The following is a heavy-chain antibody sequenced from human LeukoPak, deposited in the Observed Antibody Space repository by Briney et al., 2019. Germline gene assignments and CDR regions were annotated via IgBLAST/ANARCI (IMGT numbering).Heavy chain of an antibody. CDR2: INHSGST. V-gene: IGHV4-34*01. CDR3: ARDELGNNRD. J-gene: IGHJ4*02. CDR1: GGSFSGYY. Sequence: SETLSLTCAVYGGSFSGYYWSWIRQPPGKGLEWIGEINHSGSTNYNPSLKSRVTISVDTSKNQFSLKLSSVTAADTAVYYCARDELGNNRDWGQGALVTVSS. D-gene: IGHD7-27*01.